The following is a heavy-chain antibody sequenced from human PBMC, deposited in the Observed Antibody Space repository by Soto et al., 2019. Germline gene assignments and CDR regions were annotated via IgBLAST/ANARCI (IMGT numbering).Heavy chain of an antibody. J-gene: IGHJ3*02. CDR1: GFTFSTYA. Sequence: LRLSCAASGFTFSTYAMHWVRQAPGKGLEYVSVITNGGITYYANSVKGRFTISRDNSKNTLYLQMGSLRAEDMGVYYCAREGGDHDAFDSWGQGTRVTVAS. V-gene: IGHV3-64*01. CDR2: ITNGGIT. CDR3: AREGGDHDAFDS. D-gene: IGHD4-17*01.